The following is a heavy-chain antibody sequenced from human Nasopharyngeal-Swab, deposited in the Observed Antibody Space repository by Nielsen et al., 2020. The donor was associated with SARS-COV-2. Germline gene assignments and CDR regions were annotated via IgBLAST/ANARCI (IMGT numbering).Heavy chain of an antibody. Sequence: SVNVTCKASVCTFSSYAISWVRQAPGQGIEWMGGIIPILGIANYEQKFRGRVTITEDKSTSTAYMELSSMRYEDTAVYYCAREYGSGGSCYGNYGMDVWGQGTTVTVSS. CDR2: IIPILGIA. CDR1: VCTFSSYA. V-gene: IGHV1-69*10. J-gene: IGHJ6*02. CDR3: AREYGSGGSCYGNYGMDV. D-gene: IGHD2-15*01.